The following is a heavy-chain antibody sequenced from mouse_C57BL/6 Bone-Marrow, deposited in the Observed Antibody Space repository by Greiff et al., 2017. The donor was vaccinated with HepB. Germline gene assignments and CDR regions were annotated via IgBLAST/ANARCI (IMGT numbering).Heavy chain of an antibody. J-gene: IGHJ2*01. CDR1: GYTFTGYW. Sequence: QVQLQQSGAELMKPGASVKLSCKATGYTFTGYWIEWVKQRPGHGLEWIGDIYPGSGSTNYNEKFKSKATLTVDTSSSTAYMQLSSLTSEDSAVYYCARGPFYYYGSSYWGQGTTLTVSS. D-gene: IGHD1-1*01. V-gene: IGHV1-9*01. CDR3: ARGPFYYYGSSY. CDR2: IYPGSGST.